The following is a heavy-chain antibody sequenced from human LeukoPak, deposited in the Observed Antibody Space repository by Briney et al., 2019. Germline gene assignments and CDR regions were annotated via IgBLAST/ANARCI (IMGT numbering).Heavy chain of an antibody. CDR1: GFIFSNFP. J-gene: IGHJ6*02. CDR3: ARDRITIFGRNYGMDV. CDR2: ISGTGGDT. D-gene: IGHD3-3*01. V-gene: IGHV3-23*01. Sequence: GGSLRLSCAASGFIFSNFPMTWVRQTPGKGLEGVSSISGTGGDTYYTDSVKGRFTISRDNSKNTLYLQMNSLRAEDTAVYYCARDRITIFGRNYGMDVWGQGTTVTVSS.